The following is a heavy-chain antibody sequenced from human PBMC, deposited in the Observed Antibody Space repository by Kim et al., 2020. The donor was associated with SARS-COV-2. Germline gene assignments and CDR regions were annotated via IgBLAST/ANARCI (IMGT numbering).Heavy chain of an antibody. V-gene: IGHV1-3*01. Sequence: ASVKVSCKASGYTFTSYAMHWVRQAPGQRLEWMGWINAGNGNTKYSQKFQGRVTITRDTSASTAYMELSSLRSEDTAVYYCARLQVDWNDVGEAGNGMDVWGQGTTVTVSS. CDR3: ARLQVDWNDVGEAGNGMDV. CDR1: GYTFTSYA. D-gene: IGHD1-1*01. J-gene: IGHJ6*02. CDR2: INAGNGNT.